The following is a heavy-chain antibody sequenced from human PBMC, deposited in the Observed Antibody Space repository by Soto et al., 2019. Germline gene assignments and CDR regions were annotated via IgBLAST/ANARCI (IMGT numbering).Heavy chain of an antibody. CDR2: IYYSGTT. D-gene: IGHD4-17*01. CDR3: AKSYGDYGDYYYLDV. Sequence: QVQLQESGPGLVKPSETLSLTCTVSGGSISRSNYYWVWIRQTPEKGLEWIGSIYYSGTTYYNPSPKSRVTISVDTSKNQFSLNLSSVTAADTAMYYCAKSYGDYGDYYYLDVWGKGTTVTVSS. V-gene: IGHV4-39*01. CDR1: GGSISRSNYY. J-gene: IGHJ6*03.